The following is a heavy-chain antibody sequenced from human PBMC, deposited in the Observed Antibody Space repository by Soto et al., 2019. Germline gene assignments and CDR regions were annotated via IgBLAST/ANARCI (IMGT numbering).Heavy chain of an antibody. Sequence: QLQLQESGPGLVKPSETLSLTCPVSGGSISGYYWSWLRQPPGKGLEWIAFIHYTGSSNSNPSLRSRVTISVNTSKHQFSLKFSSVTAADTAVYYCARHSNEYRKSLDSWGQGTLVTVSS. CDR2: IHYTGSS. D-gene: IGHD5-18*01. CDR1: GGSISGYY. V-gene: IGHV4-59*08. J-gene: IGHJ5*02. CDR3: ARHSNEYRKSLDS.